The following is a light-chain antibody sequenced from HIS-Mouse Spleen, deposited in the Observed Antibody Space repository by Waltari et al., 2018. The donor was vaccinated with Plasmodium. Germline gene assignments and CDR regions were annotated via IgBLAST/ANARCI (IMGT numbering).Light chain of an antibody. Sequence: SYELTQPPSVSVSPGQTARITCSGDALPKKYAYWYEQNSGQAPVLVIYEDSKRPSGIPERFSGSSSGTMATLTISGGQVEDEADYYCYSTDSSGNHRVFGGGTKLTVL. CDR2: EDS. CDR3: YSTDSSGNHRV. CDR1: ALPKKY. J-gene: IGLJ3*02. V-gene: IGLV3-10*01.